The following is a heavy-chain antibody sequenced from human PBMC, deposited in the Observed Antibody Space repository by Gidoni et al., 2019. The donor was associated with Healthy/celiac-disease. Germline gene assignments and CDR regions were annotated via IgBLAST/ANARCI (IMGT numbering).Heavy chain of an antibody. J-gene: IGHJ4*02. Sequence: EVQLVESGGGLVQPGGSLRLSCAASGFTFSSYWMHWVPQAPGKGLVWVSRINSDGGSTSYADSVKGRFTISRDNAKNTLYLQMNSLRAEDTAVYYCARGGIMITFGGVIVIPFDYWGQGTLVTVSS. CDR1: GFTFSSYW. CDR3: ARGGIMITFGGVIVIPFDY. CDR2: INSDGGST. D-gene: IGHD3-16*02. V-gene: IGHV3-74*01.